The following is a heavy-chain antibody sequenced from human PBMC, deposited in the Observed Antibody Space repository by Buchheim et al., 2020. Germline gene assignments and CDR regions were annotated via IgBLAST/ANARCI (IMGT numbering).Heavy chain of an antibody. D-gene: IGHD5-12*01. J-gene: IGHJ4*02. Sequence: QVQLVQSGAEVKKPGASVKVSCKASGYTFTSYYMHWVRQAPGQGLEWMGIINPSGGSTSYAQKFQGRVTMTRDTSTSTVYLELSSLRSEDTAVYYCARVYSGGMVATPRFDYWGQGTL. CDR3: ARVYSGGMVATPRFDY. CDR2: INPSGGST. V-gene: IGHV1-46*01. CDR1: GYTFTSYY.